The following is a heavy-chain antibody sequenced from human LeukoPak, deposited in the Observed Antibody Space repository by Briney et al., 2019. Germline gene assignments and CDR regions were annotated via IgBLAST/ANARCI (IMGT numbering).Heavy chain of an antibody. V-gene: IGHV3-30*04. CDR1: GFTFSSYA. D-gene: IGHD3-10*01. CDR3: ARELYGSGSYSLDY. CDR2: ISYDGSNK. J-gene: IGHJ4*02. Sequence: GGSLRLSCAASGFTFSSYAMHWVGQAPGKGLEWVAVISYDGSNKYYADSVKGRFTISRDNSKNTLYLQMNSLRAEDTAVYYCARELYGSGSYSLDYWGQGTLVTVSS.